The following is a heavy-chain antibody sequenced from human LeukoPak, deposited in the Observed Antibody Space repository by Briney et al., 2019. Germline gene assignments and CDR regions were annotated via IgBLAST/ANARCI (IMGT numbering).Heavy chain of an antibody. CDR1: GGTFSSYA. CDR2: IIPIFGTA. V-gene: IGHV1-69*13. Sequence: ASVKVSCKASGGTFSSYAISWVRQAPGQGLEWMGGIIPIFGTANYAQKFQGRVTITADESTSTAYMELSSPRSEDTAVYYCAITTEGYSSGWLPVDYWGQGTLVTVSS. J-gene: IGHJ4*02. D-gene: IGHD6-19*01. CDR3: AITTEGYSSGWLPVDY.